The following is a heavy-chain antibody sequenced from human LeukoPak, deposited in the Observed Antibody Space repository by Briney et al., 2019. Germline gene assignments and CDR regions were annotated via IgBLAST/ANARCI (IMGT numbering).Heavy chain of an antibody. Sequence: PGGSLRLSCAASGFTFSSYGIHWVRQAPGKGLEWVAVISYHGSDQFYADSVEGRFTVSRDNSKNTLYLQMNSLGPEDTAVYFCAKDRGAAAWVLYFDYWGQGTLVTVSS. D-gene: IGHD3-10*01. CDR2: ISYHGSDQ. CDR1: GFTFSSYG. V-gene: IGHV3-30*18. CDR3: AKDRGAAAWVLYFDY. J-gene: IGHJ4*02.